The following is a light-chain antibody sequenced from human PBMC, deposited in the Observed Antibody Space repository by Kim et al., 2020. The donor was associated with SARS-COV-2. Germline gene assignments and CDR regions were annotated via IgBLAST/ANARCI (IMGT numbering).Light chain of an antibody. CDR1: QSVSKD. J-gene: IGKJ2*01. CDR2: DIS. V-gene: IGKV3-11*01. Sequence: EIVLTQSPATMSLSPGERATLSCRASQSVSKDLAWYQLKPGQAPRLLIYDISIRATGIPARFSGSGSGTDFTLTISSLEPEDFAVYYCQQRRDWYTFGQGTKLEI. CDR3: QQRRDWYT.